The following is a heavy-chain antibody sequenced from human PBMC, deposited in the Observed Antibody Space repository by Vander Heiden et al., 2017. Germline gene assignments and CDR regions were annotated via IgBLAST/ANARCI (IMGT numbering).Heavy chain of an antibody. D-gene: IGHD5-12*01. CDR1: GSIFRDYY. CDR3: FAGYNDIDY. V-gene: IGHV3-11*01. Sequence: QVQLVESGGDLVKPGGSLRMSCAASGSIFRDYYMSWIRQAPGKGLEWVSFINRDSYTIYYTDSVMGRFTISRDNAKNSLYLQMNDLRVEDTAVYYCFAGYNDIDYWGQGTLVTVSS. J-gene: IGHJ4*02. CDR2: INRDSYTI.